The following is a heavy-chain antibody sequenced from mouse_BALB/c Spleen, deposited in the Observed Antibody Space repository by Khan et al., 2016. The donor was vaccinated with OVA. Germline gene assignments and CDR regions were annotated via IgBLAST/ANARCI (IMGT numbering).Heavy chain of an antibody. CDR2: ISYSGST. J-gene: IGHJ4*01. V-gene: IGHV3-2*02. Sequence: EVQLQESGPGLVKPSQSLSLTCTVTGYSITSDYAWNWIRQFPGNKLEWMGYISYSGSTSYNPSLKSRISITRDTSKIQFFLQLNSVTTEDTATYYCARRGDGYYGAMDYWGQGTSVTVSS. CDR1: GYSITSDYA. CDR3: ARRGDGYYGAMDY. D-gene: IGHD2-3*01.